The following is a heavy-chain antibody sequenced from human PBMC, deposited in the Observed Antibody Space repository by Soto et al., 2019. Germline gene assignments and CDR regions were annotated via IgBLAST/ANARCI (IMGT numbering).Heavy chain of an antibody. J-gene: IGHJ4*02. D-gene: IGHD3-22*01. CDR1: GFTFSSYG. V-gene: IGHV3-30*18. Sequence: GGSLRLSCAASGFTFSSYGMHWVRQAPGKGLEWVAVISYDGSNKYYADSVKGRFTISRDNSKNTLYLQMNSLRAEDTAVYYCAKDGGAGDSSGYRGPDYWGQGTLVTVSP. CDR3: AKDGGAGDSSGYRGPDY. CDR2: ISYDGSNK.